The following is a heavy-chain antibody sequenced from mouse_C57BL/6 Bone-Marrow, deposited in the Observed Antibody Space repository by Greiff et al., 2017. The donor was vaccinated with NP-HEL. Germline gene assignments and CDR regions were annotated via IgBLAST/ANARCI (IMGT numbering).Heavy chain of an antibody. CDR2: IDPENGDT. CDR3: TCTRRGLPGDWYFDV. J-gene: IGHJ1*03. D-gene: IGHD2-2*01. V-gene: IGHV14-4*01. Sequence: EVQLQQSGAELVRPGASVKLSCTASGFNIKDDYMHWVKQRPEQGLEWIGWIDPENGDTEYASKFQGKATITADTSSNTAYLQLSSLTSEDTAVYYCTCTRRGLPGDWYFDVWGTGTTVTVSS. CDR1: GFNIKDDY.